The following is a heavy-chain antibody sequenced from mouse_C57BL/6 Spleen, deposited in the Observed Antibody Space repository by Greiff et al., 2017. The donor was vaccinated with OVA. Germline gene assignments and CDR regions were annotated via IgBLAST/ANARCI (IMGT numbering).Heavy chain of an antibody. CDR2: FYPGSGSI. Sequence: VQLQQSGAELVKPGASVKLSCKASGYTFTEYTIHWVKQRSGQGLEWIGWFYPGSGSIKYNEKFKDKATLTADKSSSTVYMELSRLTSEDSAVYICARHEYGSRTPSYAMDYWGQGTSVTVSS. CDR3: ARHEYGSRTPSYAMDY. CDR1: GYTFTEYT. V-gene: IGHV1-62-2*01. D-gene: IGHD1-1*01. J-gene: IGHJ4*01.